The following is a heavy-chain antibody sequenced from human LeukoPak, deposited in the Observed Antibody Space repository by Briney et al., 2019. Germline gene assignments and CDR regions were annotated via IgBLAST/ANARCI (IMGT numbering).Heavy chain of an antibody. CDR3: ARNGRYYYDSSGYYYRWFDP. CDR1: GGSFSGYY. Sequence: SETLSLTCAVYGGSFSGYYWSWIRQPPGKGLEWIGEINHSGSTNYNPSLKSRVTIPVDTSKNQFSLKLSSVTAADTAVYYCARNGRYYYDSSGYYYRWFDPWGQGTLVTVSS. CDR2: INHSGST. V-gene: IGHV4-34*01. D-gene: IGHD3-22*01. J-gene: IGHJ5*02.